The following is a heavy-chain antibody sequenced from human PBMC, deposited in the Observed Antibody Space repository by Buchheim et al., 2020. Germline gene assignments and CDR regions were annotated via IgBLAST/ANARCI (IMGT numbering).Heavy chain of an antibody. CDR1: GYTFTGYY. V-gene: IGHV1-2*02. CDR2: INPNSGGT. J-gene: IGHJ3*02. Sequence: QVQLVQSGAEVKKPGASVKVSCKASGYTFTGYYMHWVRQAPGQGLEWMGWINPNSGGTNYAQKFQGRVTMTRDTSISTAYMELSRLRTNVTAVYYCARILMITFGGVTQALGAFDIWGQRT. CDR3: ARILMITFGGVTQALGAFDI. D-gene: IGHD3-16*01.